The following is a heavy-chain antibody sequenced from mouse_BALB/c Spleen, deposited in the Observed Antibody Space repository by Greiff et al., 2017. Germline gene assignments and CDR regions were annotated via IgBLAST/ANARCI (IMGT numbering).Heavy chain of an antibody. CDR2: ISSGSSTI. CDR1: GFTFSSFG. V-gene: IGHV5-17*02. D-gene: IGHD2-2*01. CDR3: ERSGLRYAMVN. J-gene: IGHJ4*01. Sequence: EVKLMESGGGLVQPGGSRKLSCAASGFTFSSFGMHWVRQAPEKGLEWVAYISSGSSTIYYADIVKGRFTISRDNPKNTLFLQMTSLRSEDTAMCYGERSGLRYAMVNWGQGTSVTVSS.